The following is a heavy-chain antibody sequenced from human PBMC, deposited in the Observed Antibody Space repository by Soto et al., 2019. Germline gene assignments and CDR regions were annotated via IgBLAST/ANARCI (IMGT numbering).Heavy chain of an antibody. CDR2: IIPIFGTA. J-gene: IGHJ6*02. Sequence: SVKVSCKASRVAFSKFIVTWVRQAPGLGLEWVGGIIPIFGTANYAQKFQGRVTITADESTSTSYMEVNNLRSEDTAVYYCAKVRYSSPMGYCYGMDVWG. D-gene: IGHD6-19*01. CDR3: AKVRYSSPMGYCYGMDV. CDR1: RVAFSKFI. V-gene: IGHV1-69*13.